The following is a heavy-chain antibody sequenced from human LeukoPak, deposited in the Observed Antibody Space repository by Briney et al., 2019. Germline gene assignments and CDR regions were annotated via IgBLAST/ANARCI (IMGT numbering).Heavy chain of an antibody. J-gene: IGHJ4*02. CDR2: ISSSSSYI. CDR1: GFTFSSYS. V-gene: IGHV3-21*01. Sequence: GGSLRLSCAASGFTFSSYSMNWVRQAPGKGLEWVSSISSSSSYIYYADSVKGRFTISRDNAKNSLYLQMNSLRAEDTAVYCCARGTQNRYCSGGSCYSAGYWGQGTLVTVSS. CDR3: ARGTQNRYCSGGSCYSAGY. D-gene: IGHD2-15*01.